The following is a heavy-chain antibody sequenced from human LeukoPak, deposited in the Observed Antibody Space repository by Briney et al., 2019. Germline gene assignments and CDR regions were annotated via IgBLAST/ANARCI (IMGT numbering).Heavy chain of an antibody. Sequence: APVKVSCKASGYTFTRYAINWPRQAPGQGLEWMGWINMYTANPAYAQGFTERFVFSLDTSVTTAYLQISNLKTEDTAVYYCARHDNDDDFDYWGQGTLVTVSS. CDR2: INMYTANP. J-gene: IGHJ4*02. V-gene: IGHV7-4-1*02. CDR1: GYTFTRYA. D-gene: IGHD3-16*01. CDR3: ARHDNDDDFDY.